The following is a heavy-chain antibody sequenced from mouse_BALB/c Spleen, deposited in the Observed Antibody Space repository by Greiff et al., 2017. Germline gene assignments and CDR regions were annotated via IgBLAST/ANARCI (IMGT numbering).Heavy chain of an antibody. CDR2: ISDGGSYT. J-gene: IGHJ1*01. V-gene: IGHV5-4*02. CDR1: GFTFSDYY. D-gene: IGHD4-1*01. CDR3: ARDRGTGTSYWYFDV. Sequence: EVQVVESGGGLVKPGGSLKLSCAASGFTFSDYYMYWVRQTPEKRLEWVATISDGGSYTYYPDSVKGRFTISRDNAKNNLYLQMSSLKSEDTAMYYCARDRGTGTSYWYFDVWGAGTTVTVSS.